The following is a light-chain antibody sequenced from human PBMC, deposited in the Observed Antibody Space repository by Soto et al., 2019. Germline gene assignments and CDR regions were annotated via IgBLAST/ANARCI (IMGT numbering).Light chain of an antibody. CDR3: QQYGSSPSIT. V-gene: IGKV3-20*01. CDR2: GAS. Sequence: EIVLTLSPSTLSLXPGEKATLSCRASQSVSSSYLAWYQQKPGQAPRRLIHGASSRATGIPDRFSGRAFATDFTLTISRLDPEDFAVYYCQQYGSSPSITFGQGTRLEIK. J-gene: IGKJ5*01. CDR1: QSVSSSY.